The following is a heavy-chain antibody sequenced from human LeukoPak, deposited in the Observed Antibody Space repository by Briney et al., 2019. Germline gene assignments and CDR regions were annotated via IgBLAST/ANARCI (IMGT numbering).Heavy chain of an antibody. CDR1: GFNFKLSA. D-gene: IGHD3-22*01. J-gene: IGHJ4*02. CDR3: ATPLDYYDSSGHHQGGD. V-gene: IGHV3-23*01. Sequence: GGSLRLSCAASGFNFKLSAMSWGRQAPGKGLEWVALISGSGSRGSGIIGGNTYYADSVKGRFTISRDNAKNSLYLQMSGLRAEDTALYYCATPLDYYDSSGHHQGGDWGQGTLVTVSS. CDR2: ISGSGSRGSGIIGGNT.